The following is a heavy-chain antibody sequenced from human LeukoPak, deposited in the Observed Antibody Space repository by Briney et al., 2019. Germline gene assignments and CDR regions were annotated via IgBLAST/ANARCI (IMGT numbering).Heavy chain of an antibody. CDR2: INPSGGST. CDR3: ARATTMINSGSYSGAFDI. CDR1: GYTFTSYD. Sequence: GASVKVSCKASGYTFTSYDINWVRQATGQGLEWMGIINPSGGSTSYAQKFQGRVTMTRDTSTSTVYMELSSLRSEDTAVYYCARATTMINSGSYSGAFDIWGQGTMVTVSS. J-gene: IGHJ3*02. D-gene: IGHD1-26*01. V-gene: IGHV1-46*01.